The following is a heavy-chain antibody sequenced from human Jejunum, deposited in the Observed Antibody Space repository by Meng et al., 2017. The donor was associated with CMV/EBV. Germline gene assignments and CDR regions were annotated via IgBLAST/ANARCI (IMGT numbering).Heavy chain of an antibody. CDR3: AKDIRYCSGGACTPGNYDYFYGMDV. CDR2: ISWDSGSI. J-gene: IGHJ6*02. Sequence: WVRQDPGKGLEWVSGISWDSGSIGYADSVKGRFTISRDNAKKSLYLQMNNLTAADTAFYYCAKDIRYCSGGACTPGNYDYFYGMDVWGQGTTVTVSS. V-gene: IGHV3-9*01. D-gene: IGHD2-15*01.